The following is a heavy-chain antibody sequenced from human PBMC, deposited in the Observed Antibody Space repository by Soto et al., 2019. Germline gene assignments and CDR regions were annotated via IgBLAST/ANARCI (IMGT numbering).Heavy chain of an antibody. CDR2: ISAYNGNT. CDR3: ARDAVRVVAAAGFDY. D-gene: IGHD2-15*01. CDR1: GYTFTSYG. V-gene: IGHV1-18*01. Sequence: QVQLVQSGAEVKKPGASVKVSCKASGYTFTSYGISWVRQAPGQGLEWMGWISAYNGNTNYAQKLQGRFTMTTDTSPSTAYMELRSLRSDDTAVDYCARDAVRVVAAAGFDYWGQGTLVTVSS. J-gene: IGHJ4*02.